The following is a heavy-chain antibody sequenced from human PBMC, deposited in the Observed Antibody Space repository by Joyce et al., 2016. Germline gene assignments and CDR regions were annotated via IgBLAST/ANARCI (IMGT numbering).Heavy chain of an antibody. CDR2: ISYDGSNK. Sequence: QVQLVESGVGVVQPGRSLRLSCAASGFTFSNYGMHWVRQAPGKGLEWVAVISYDGSNKYYVDSVKGRFTISRDNSKNTLYLQMNSLRPEDTAVYYCARALGWDSNSCHDYWGQGTLVTVSS. V-gene: IGHV3-30*03. CDR1: GFTFSNYG. J-gene: IGHJ4*02. CDR3: ARALGWDSNSCHDY. D-gene: IGHD6-13*01.